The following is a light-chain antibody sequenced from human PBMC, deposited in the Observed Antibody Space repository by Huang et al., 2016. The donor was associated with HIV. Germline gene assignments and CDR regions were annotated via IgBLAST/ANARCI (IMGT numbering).Light chain of an antibody. CDR3: QQYYSTPLT. J-gene: IGKJ4*01. CDR1: QSVLYSSNNKNY. Sequence: DIVMTQSPESLAVSLGGWATINCKSSQSVLYSSNNKNYLAWYQQKQGQPPKLLIYWASTRASGVPDRFSGSGSGTDFTLTISSLQAEDVAVYYCQQYYSTPLTFGGGTKVEIK. V-gene: IGKV4-1*01. CDR2: WAS.